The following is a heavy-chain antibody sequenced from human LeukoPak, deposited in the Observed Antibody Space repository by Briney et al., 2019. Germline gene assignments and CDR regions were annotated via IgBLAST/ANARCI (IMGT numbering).Heavy chain of an antibody. J-gene: IGHJ3*02. D-gene: IGHD3-16*01. CDR2: MNPNSGNT. CDR3: ARGISLYGVMGGGDAFDI. Sequence: GASVTVSCKASGYTFTGYYMHWVRQATGQGLEWMGWMNPNSGNTGYAQKFQGRVTMTRNTSISTAYMELSSLRSEDTAVYYCARGISLYGVMGGGDAFDIWGQGTMVTVSS. CDR1: GYTFTGYY. V-gene: IGHV1-8*02.